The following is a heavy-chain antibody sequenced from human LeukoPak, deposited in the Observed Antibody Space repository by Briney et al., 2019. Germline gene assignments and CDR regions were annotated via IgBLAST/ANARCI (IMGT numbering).Heavy chain of an antibody. V-gene: IGHV3-66*01. CDR1: GFTFSDCA. J-gene: IGHJ4*02. D-gene: IGHD3-22*01. CDR3: ARDCSASSSDYYPLGY. CDR2: IYSGGGT. Sequence: GGSLRLSCAASGFTFSDCAMSWVRQAPGKGLEWVSVIYSGGGTFYADSVKGRFTISRDNSKNTVYLQMNSLRAEDTAVYYCARDCSASSSDYYPLGYWGQGTLVTVSS.